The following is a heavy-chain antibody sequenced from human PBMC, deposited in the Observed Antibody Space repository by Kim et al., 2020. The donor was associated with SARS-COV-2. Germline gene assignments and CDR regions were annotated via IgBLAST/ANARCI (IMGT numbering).Heavy chain of an antibody. J-gene: IGHJ4*02. D-gene: IGHD3-10*01. V-gene: IGHV3-7*01. CDR1: GFTFTSNW. CDR3: ARGGVPDF. CDR2: IKEDGSEK. Sequence: GGSLRLSCAASGFTFTSNWMSWLRQAPGKGLEGFANIKEDGSEKYHADSVKGRFTISRDDAKNSLFLQMNNLRVENTALYFCARGGVPDFWGQGTLVTVS.